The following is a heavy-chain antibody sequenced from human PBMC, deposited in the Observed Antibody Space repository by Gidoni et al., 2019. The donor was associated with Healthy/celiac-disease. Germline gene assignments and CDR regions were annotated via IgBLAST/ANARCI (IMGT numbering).Heavy chain of an antibody. CDR3: TTDRGAGRVRSSWYAPRDY. CDR1: VFTFSNAW. D-gene: IGHD6-13*01. J-gene: IGHJ4*02. Sequence: EVQLVESGGGLVKPGGSLRLSCAASVFTFSNAWMSWVRQAPGKGLGWVGRIKSKTDGGTTDYAAPVKGRFTISRDDSKNTLYLQMNSLKTEGTAVYYCTTDRGAGRVRSSWYAPRDYWGQGTLVTVSS. V-gene: IGHV3-15*01. CDR2: IKSKTDGGTT.